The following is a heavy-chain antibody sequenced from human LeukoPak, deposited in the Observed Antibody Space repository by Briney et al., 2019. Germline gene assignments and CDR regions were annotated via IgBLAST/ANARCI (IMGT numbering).Heavy chain of an antibody. CDR2: ISYDGRTK. J-gene: IGHJ4*02. CDR3: ARVLSSRNSGWGYFDY. V-gene: IGHV3-30*04. Sequence: GGSLRLSCAASGFTFTSYAIHWVRQAPGKGLEWVSVISYDGRTKYYADSVTGRFTISRDNSTNTLYLQMTSLRAEDTSVYYCARVLSSRNSGWGYFDYWGQGTLVTVSS. D-gene: IGHD3-22*01. CDR1: GFTFTSYA.